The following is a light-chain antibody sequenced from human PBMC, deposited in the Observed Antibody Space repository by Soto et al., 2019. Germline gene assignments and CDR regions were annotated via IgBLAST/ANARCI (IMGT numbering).Light chain of an antibody. CDR1: QSISSR. J-gene: IGKJ5*01. CDR3: QQYNSDPIT. Sequence: DIQMTQSPSTLSASVGDRVTITCRASQSISSRLAWYQQKPGKAPKLLIYDASSLGSGVPSRFSGSGSGTEFTLTISSLQPDDVATYYCQQYNSDPITFGQGTRLEIK. CDR2: DAS. V-gene: IGKV1-5*01.